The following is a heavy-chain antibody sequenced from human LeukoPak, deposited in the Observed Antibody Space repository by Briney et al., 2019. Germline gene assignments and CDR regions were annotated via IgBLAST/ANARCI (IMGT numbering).Heavy chain of an antibody. J-gene: IGHJ4*02. Sequence: VASVKVSCKASGGTFRSYAISWVRQAPGQGLEWMGGIIPIFGTANYAQKFQGRVTITADESTSTAYMELSSLRSEDTAVYYCARRRGYSYGYLDYWGQGTLVTVSS. CDR3: ARRRGYSYGYLDY. CDR2: IIPIFGTA. D-gene: IGHD5-18*01. V-gene: IGHV1-69*13. CDR1: GGTFRSYA.